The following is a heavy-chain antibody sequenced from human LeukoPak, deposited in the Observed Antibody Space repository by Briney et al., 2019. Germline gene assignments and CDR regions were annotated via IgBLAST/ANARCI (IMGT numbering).Heavy chain of an antibody. V-gene: IGHV4-4*07. CDR2: IHTSGTT. CDR3: ARGDYFDGGGRNWFDP. Sequence: PSETLSLTCTVSGGSISSYYWSLIRQPAGKGLEWIGRIHTSGTTYYNPSLKSRVTMSVDTSKNQFSLRLTSVTAADTAVYYCARGDYFDGGGRNWFDPWGQGTLVTVSS. CDR1: GGSISSYY. J-gene: IGHJ5*02. D-gene: IGHD3-16*01.